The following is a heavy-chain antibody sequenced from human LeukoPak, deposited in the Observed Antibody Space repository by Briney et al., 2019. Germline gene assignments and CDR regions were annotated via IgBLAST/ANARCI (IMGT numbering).Heavy chain of an antibody. V-gene: IGHV3-48*04. CDR2: ISSSSSTI. CDR1: GFTLSSYR. CDR3: ARWWSGSYYVIDY. D-gene: IGHD1-26*01. J-gene: IGHJ4*02. Sequence: LGGSLRLSCAASGFTLSSYRMNWVRQAPGKGRGWVSYISSSSSTIYYADSVKGRFTISRDNAKNSLYLQMNSLRAEDTAVYYCARWWSGSYYVIDYWGQGTLVTVSS.